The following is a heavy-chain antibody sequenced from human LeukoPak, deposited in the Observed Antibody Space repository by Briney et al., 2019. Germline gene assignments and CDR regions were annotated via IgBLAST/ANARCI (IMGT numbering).Heavy chain of an antibody. CDR3: ARGWHYYGSGSYWEDRKFDY. D-gene: IGHD3-10*01. CDR1: GGSVRSDISH. J-gene: IGHJ4*02. CDR2: VHYSGSA. V-gene: IGHV4-61*01. Sequence: SETLSLTCSVSGGSVRSDISHWSWIRQPPGKGLEWIGYVHYSGSANYNPSLESRVTMSLDNSKNQFSLKLSSVTAADTAVYYCARGWHYYGSGSYWEDRKFDYWGQGTLVTVSS.